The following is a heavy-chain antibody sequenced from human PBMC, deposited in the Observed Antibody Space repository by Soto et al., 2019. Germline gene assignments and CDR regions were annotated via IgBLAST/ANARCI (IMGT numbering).Heavy chain of an antibody. D-gene: IGHD6-6*01. CDR3: ARDALQLVLDYYYGMDV. CDR1: GFTFSSYS. Sequence: PGGSLRLSCAASGFTFSSYSMNWVRQAPGKGLEWVSYISSSSSTIYYADSVKGRFTISRDNAKNSLYLQMNSLRDEDTAVYYCARDALQLVLDYYYGMDVWGQGTTVTAP. J-gene: IGHJ6*02. CDR2: ISSSSSTI. V-gene: IGHV3-48*02.